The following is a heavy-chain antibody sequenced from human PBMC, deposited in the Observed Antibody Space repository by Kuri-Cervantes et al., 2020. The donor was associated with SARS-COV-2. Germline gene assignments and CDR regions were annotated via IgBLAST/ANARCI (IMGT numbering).Heavy chain of an antibody. J-gene: IGHJ4*02. CDR3: ARASTTGTTVDY. D-gene: IGHD1-1*01. Sequence: ASVKVSCKASGYTFTSYGISWVRQAPGQGLEWMGRISAYNGNTNYAQKLQGRVTMTTDTSTSTAYMELRSLRSDDTAVYYCARASTTGTTVDYWGQGTLVTVSS. V-gene: IGHV1-18*01. CDR1: GYTFTSYG. CDR2: ISAYNGNT.